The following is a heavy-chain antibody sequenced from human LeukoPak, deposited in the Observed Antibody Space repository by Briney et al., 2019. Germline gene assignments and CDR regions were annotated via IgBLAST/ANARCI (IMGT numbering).Heavy chain of an antibody. J-gene: IGHJ6*02. CDR3: ARVRKYSGSYRYYYYYYGMDV. V-gene: IGHV3-53*04. Sequence: GGSLRLSCAASGFTVSSNYMSWVRQAPGKGLEWVSVIYSGGSTYYADSVKGRFTISRHNSKNTLYLQMNSLRAEDTAVYYCARVRKYSGSYRYYYYYYGMDVWGQGTTVTVSS. CDR2: IYSGGST. CDR1: GFTVSSNY. D-gene: IGHD1-26*01.